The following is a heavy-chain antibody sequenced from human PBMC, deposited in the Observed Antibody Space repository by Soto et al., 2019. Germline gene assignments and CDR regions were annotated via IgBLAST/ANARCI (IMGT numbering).Heavy chain of an antibody. CDR1: GFTFSSYS. J-gene: IGHJ4*02. D-gene: IGHD2-2*02. Sequence: GSLRLSCAASGFTFSSYSMNWVRQAPGKGLEWVSSISSSSSYIYYADSVKGRFTISRYNAKNSLYLQMSSLRAEDTAVYYCARESLGYCSTSNCYKVDYWGQGTLVTVSS. CDR2: ISSSSSYI. V-gene: IGHV3-21*01. CDR3: ARESLGYCSTSNCYKVDY.